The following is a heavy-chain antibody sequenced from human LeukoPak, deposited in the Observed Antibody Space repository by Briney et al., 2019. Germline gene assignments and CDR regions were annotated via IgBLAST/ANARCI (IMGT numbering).Heavy chain of an antibody. Sequence: ASVKVSCKASGYTFTGYYMHWVRQAPGQGLEWMGWINPNSGGTNYAQKFQGRVTMTRDTSISTAYMELSRLRSDDTAVYYCARVGYCSSTSCPHRALGAFDIWGQGTMVTVSS. CDR3: ARVGYCSSTSCPHRALGAFDI. CDR2: INPNSGGT. D-gene: IGHD2-2*01. J-gene: IGHJ3*02. V-gene: IGHV1-2*02. CDR1: GYTFTGYY.